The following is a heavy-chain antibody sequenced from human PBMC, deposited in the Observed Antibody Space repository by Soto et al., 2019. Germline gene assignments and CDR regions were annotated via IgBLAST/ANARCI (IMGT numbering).Heavy chain of an antibody. CDR2: INHSGST. Sequence: WETLSLTCAVYGGSFSGYYWSWIRQPPGKGLEWIGEINHSGSTNYNPSLKSRVTISVDTSKNQFSLKLSSVTAADTAVYYCAREGLTGGVGCFDPWGQRTLVTVSS. D-gene: IGHD3-16*01. CDR3: AREGLTGGVGCFDP. J-gene: IGHJ5*02. CDR1: GGSFSGYY. V-gene: IGHV4-34*01.